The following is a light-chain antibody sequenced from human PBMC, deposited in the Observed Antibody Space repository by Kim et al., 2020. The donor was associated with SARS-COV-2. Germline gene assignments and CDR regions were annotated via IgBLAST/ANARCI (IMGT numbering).Light chain of an antibody. CDR1: QSINIF. V-gene: IGKV1-17*03. CDR3: LQHQTLPYS. CDR2: SAS. J-gene: IGKJ2*03. Sequence: SDSVGARVSITCRASQSINIFLAWFQQKPGKVPKRLIYSASSLQSGVPSRFSGSGSGTEFTLTISSLQPEDSATYYCLQHQTLPYSFGQGTKLEIK.